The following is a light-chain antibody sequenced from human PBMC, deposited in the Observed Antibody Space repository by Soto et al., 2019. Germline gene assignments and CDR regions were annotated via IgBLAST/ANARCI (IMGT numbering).Light chain of an antibody. J-gene: IGKJ2*02. V-gene: IGKV4-1*01. Sequence: DTVMTQSPDSLAVSLGERATINCKSSQSVLQSSNSKNYGAWYQQKPGQPPKLRIYWASIRESGVPDRFSGSGSGTDFTLTISSLQAEEVAVYYCQQYYGSSRTFGHGTKLEIK. CDR3: QQYYGSSRT. CDR2: WAS. CDR1: QSVLQSSNSKNY.